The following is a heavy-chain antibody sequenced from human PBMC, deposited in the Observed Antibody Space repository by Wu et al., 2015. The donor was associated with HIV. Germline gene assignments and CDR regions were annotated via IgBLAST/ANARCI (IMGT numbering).Heavy chain of an antibody. V-gene: IGHV1-18*01. CDR1: GYTFSSYG. D-gene: IGHD6-19*01. J-gene: IGHJ3*02. CDR3: AKDSPLIAVPDHDAFDI. CDR2: ISVYNGNT. Sequence: QVQLVQSGAEVKKPGASVKVSCKASGYTFSSYGISWVRQAPGQGLEWMGWISVYNGNTKDAQKLQGRVTMTTDTSTNTAYMELRSLRSDDTAVYYCAKDSPLIAVPDHDAFDIWGQGTVVIVSS.